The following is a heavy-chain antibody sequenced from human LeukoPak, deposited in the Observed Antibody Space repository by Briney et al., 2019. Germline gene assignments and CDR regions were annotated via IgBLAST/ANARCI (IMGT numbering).Heavy chain of an antibody. J-gene: IGHJ4*02. V-gene: IGHV3-30-3*01. D-gene: IGHD6-13*01. CDR1: GFTFSSYN. CDR3: ARDTLRARAAAVH. Sequence: GGALRLSCAASGFTFSSYNMHWVRQVPGKGLEWVADISYDRSNKYYADSVKGRFSISRDNLKNKMYLQMNSLRAEDTAMYYCARDTLRARAAAVHWGLGTLVTVSS. CDR2: ISYDRSNK.